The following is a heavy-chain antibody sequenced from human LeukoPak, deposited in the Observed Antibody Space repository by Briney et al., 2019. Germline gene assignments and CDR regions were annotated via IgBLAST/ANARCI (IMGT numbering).Heavy chain of an antibody. CDR3: SRTLYSYGYRNHFYYHYYMDV. Sequence: GGSPRLSCVASGFTFTNYWMTWVRQAPGKGLQWVATIKQDEREKYYVDSVKGRFTISRDNAKDSVFLQMNSLGAEDTAVYYCSRTLYSYGYRNHFYYHYYMDVWGKGTTVIVSS. V-gene: IGHV3-7*01. CDR1: GFTFTNYW. CDR2: IKQDEREK. J-gene: IGHJ6*03. D-gene: IGHD5-18*01.